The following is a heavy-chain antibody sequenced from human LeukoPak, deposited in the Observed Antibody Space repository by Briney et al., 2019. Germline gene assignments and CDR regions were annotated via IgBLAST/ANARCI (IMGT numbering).Heavy chain of an antibody. CDR1: GFTCSSYE. Sequence: DPGGSLRLSCAASGFTCSSYEMNWFRQAPGKWLEWVSYISSSGSTIYYADSVKGRFTISRDNAKNSLYLQMNSLRAEDTAVYYCARDWNGYVSVFDYWGQGTLVTVSS. V-gene: IGHV3-48*03. CDR2: ISSSGSTI. CDR3: ARDWNGYVSVFDY. J-gene: IGHJ4*02. D-gene: IGHD5-12*01.